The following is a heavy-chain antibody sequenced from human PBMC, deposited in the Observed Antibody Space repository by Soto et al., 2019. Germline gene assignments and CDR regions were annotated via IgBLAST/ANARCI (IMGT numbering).Heavy chain of an antibody. V-gene: IGHV3-23*01. CDR2: IYAAGSGE. J-gene: IGHJ4*02. CDR1: GFTFSNYA. CDR3: AKDLIRGDGYEDPDY. Sequence: EVQLLESGGGLVQPGGSLRLSCSASGFTFSNYAMFWFRQAPGKGLEWVSTIYAAGSGEYYAGSVKGRFTISRDNSRDTLFLQMDSLRDEDTAIYFCAKDLIRGDGYEDPDYRGQGTLVTVSS. D-gene: IGHD3-10*01.